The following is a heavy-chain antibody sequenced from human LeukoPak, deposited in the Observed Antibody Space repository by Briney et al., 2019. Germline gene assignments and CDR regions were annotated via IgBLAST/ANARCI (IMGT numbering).Heavy chain of an antibody. Sequence: PGGSLRLSCAASGFTFRSYSMNWVRQAPGKGLEWVSFISGMSSTIYYADSVKGRFTISRDNAKNSVYLQMNSLRDEDTAVYYCARGSSDAYNPEPGYWGQGTLVTVSS. CDR1: GFTFRSYS. J-gene: IGHJ4*02. CDR2: ISGMSSTI. CDR3: ARGSSDAYNPEPGY. D-gene: IGHD5-24*01. V-gene: IGHV3-48*02.